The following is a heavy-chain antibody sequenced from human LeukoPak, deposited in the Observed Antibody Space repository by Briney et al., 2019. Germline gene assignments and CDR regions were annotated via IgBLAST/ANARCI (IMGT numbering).Heavy chain of an antibody. D-gene: IGHD3-3*01. Sequence: SETLSLTCTVSGVSVSSGSYYWSWIRQPPGKGLEWIGYIYYSGSTNYNPSLKSRVTISVDTSKNQFSLKLSSVTAADTAVYYCARDHYDFWSGYYYGMDVWGQGTTVTVSS. CDR3: ARDHYDFWSGYYYGMDV. CDR1: GVSVSSGSYY. CDR2: IYYSGST. J-gene: IGHJ6*02. V-gene: IGHV4-61*01.